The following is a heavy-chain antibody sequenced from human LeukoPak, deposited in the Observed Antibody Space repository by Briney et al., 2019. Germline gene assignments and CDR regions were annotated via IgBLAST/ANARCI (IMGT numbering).Heavy chain of an antibody. CDR2: ISAYNGNT. J-gene: IGHJ2*01. V-gene: IGHV1-18*01. Sequence: ASVKVSCKASGYTFTSYGISWVRQAPGQGLEWMGWISAYNGNTNYAQKLQGRVTMTTDTSTSTAYMELSSLKSEDTALYYCTRMRGYTYGYWYLDLWGRGTLVTVSS. CDR1: GYTFTSYG. D-gene: IGHD5-18*01. CDR3: TRMRGYTYGYWYLDL.